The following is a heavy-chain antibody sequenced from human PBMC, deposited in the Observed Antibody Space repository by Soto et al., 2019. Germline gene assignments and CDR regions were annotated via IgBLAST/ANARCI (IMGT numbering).Heavy chain of an antibody. J-gene: IGHJ3*02. CDR2: IYYGGST. Sequence: SETLSLTCTVSGGSISSYYWSWIRQPPGKGLEWIGYIYYGGSTNYNPSLKSRVTISVDTSKNQFSLKLSSVTAADTAVYYCARDFGIDAFDIWGQGTMVTVSS. CDR3: ARDFGIDAFDI. CDR1: GGSISSYY. V-gene: IGHV4-59*01. D-gene: IGHD1-20*01.